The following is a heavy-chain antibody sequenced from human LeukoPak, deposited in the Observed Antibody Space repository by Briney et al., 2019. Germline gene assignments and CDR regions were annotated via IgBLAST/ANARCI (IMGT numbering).Heavy chain of an antibody. Sequence: ASVTVSCKTSGYRFTNYGVNWVRQAPGQGLEWMGWTSAYNGDTMYGQKFQGRLTMTTDTSTSTAYMDVRSLRSEDTAVYYCARDLLQWQTNNWLAPWGQGTLVTVSS. V-gene: IGHV1-18*01. CDR2: TSAYNGDT. J-gene: IGHJ5*02. CDR1: GYRFTNYG. CDR3: ARDLLQWQTNNWLAP. D-gene: IGHD6-19*01.